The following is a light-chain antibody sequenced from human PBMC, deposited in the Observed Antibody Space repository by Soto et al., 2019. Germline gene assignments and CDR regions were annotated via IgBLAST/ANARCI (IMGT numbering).Light chain of an antibody. V-gene: IGKV1-39*01. J-gene: IGKJ2*01. CDR2: GTS. CDR1: QNIVIY. Sequence: DIQVTQSPSSLSASVGDRVTITCRASQNIVIYLNWYQQKPGKAPKFLIYGTSSLQTGVPSRFSGSGSGTDFTLTINSLQPEDFATYYCQQTSITPRTFGQGTKLEIK. CDR3: QQTSITPRT.